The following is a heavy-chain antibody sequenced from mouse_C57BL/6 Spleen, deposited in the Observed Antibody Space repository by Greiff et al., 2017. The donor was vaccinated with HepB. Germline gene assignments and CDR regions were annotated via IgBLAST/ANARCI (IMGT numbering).Heavy chain of an antibody. CDR3: ARKAYYSDSWFAY. D-gene: IGHD2-12*01. J-gene: IGHJ3*01. CDR1: GYTFTDYY. Sequence: EVQLQQSGPELVKPGASVKISCKASGYTFTDYYMNWVKQSHGKSLEWIGDINPNNGGTSYKQKFKGKATLTVDKSSSTAYMELPSLTSEDSAVYYCARKAYYSDSWFAYWGQGTLVTVSA. CDR2: INPNNGGT. V-gene: IGHV1-26*01.